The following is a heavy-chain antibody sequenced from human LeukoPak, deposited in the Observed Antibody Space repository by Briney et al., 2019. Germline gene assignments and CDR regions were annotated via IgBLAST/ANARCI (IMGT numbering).Heavy chain of an antibody. V-gene: IGHV4-39*07. Sequence: SETLSLTCTVSGGSISSSSYYWGWIRQPPGKGLEWIGSIYYSGSTYYNPSLKSRVTILVDTSKNQFSLKLSSVTAADTAVYYCARGSNTMVRGVTYFDYWGQGTLVTVSS. CDR2: IYYSGST. J-gene: IGHJ4*02. CDR1: GGSISSSSYY. D-gene: IGHD3-10*01. CDR3: ARGSNTMVRGVTYFDY.